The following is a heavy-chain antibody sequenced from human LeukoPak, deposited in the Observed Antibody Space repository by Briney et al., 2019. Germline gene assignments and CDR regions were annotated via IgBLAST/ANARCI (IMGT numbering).Heavy chain of an antibody. CDR2: IYHSGST. Sequence: SETLSLTCTVSGYSLSSGYYWGWIRQPPGKGLEWIGSIYHSGSTYYNPSLKSRVTISVDTSKNQFSLKLSSVTAADTAVYYCARAPGFGELFDYWGQGTLVTVSS. V-gene: IGHV4-38-2*02. CDR1: GYSLSSGYY. CDR3: ARAPGFGELFDY. D-gene: IGHD3-10*01. J-gene: IGHJ4*02.